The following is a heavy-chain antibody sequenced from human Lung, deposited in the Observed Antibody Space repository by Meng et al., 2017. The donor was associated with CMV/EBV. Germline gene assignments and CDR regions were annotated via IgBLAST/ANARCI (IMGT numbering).Heavy chain of an antibody. Sequence: KASRYNFDIFGMTWVRQAPGQGLEWVGWISAKNGDTRYARKFQGRVTVTTDTSTKTVYMELRGLRSDDSAIYYCARAGAEVTTHFDFWGQGTLVTVS. CDR1: RYNFDIFG. V-gene: IGHV1-18*04. CDR2: ISAKNGDT. D-gene: IGHD2-21*02. CDR3: ARAGAEVTTHFDF. J-gene: IGHJ4*02.